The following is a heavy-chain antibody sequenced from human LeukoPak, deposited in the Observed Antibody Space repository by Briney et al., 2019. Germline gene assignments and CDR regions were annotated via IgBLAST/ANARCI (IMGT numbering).Heavy chain of an antibody. D-gene: IGHD2-2*02. Sequence: GGSLRLSCAASGFIFSRYWMHWVRQAPGKGLVWVSRINSDGSSTSYADSVKGRFTISRDNAKNTLYLQMNSLRAEDTAVYYCARGGSCSSTSCYSYYYYGMDVWGQGTTVTVSS. V-gene: IGHV3-74*01. CDR1: GFIFSRYW. J-gene: IGHJ6*02. CDR2: INSDGSST. CDR3: ARGGSCSSTSCYSYYYYGMDV.